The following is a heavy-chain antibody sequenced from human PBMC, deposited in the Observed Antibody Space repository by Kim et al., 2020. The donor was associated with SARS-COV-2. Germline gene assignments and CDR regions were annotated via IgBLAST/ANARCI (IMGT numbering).Heavy chain of an antibody. D-gene: IGHD1-26*01. V-gene: IGHV1-3*01. Sequence: KTSQKFPGRGTITRDTSASTAYMELSSLRSEDTAVYYCARSGIVKDWFDPWGQGTLVTVSS. CDR3: ARSGIVKDWFDP. J-gene: IGHJ5*02.